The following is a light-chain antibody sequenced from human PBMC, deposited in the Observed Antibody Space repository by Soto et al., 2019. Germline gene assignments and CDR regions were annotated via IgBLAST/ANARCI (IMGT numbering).Light chain of an antibody. J-gene: IGKJ3*01. CDR2: AAS. Sequence: DIQITQSPSSLSASVGDRVTITCGASQSISSYLNWYQQKPGKAPKLLIYAASSLQSGVPSRFSGSGSGTDFTLTISSLQPEDFATYYCQQSYSTLTFGPGTKVD. V-gene: IGKV1-39*01. CDR1: QSISSY. CDR3: QQSYSTLT.